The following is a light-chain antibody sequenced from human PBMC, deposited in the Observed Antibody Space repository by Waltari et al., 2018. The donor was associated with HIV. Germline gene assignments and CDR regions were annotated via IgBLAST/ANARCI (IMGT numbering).Light chain of an antibody. J-gene: IGLJ2*01. Sequence: QSALTQPASVSGSHGQSSTLSCTGISSDAGGYNYVSWYQQNSGKAPKLMIYDVTERPSGVSNRFSGSKSGNTASLTISGLQFDDEADYYCSSYTSSVTLVFGGGTKLTVL. CDR1: SSDAGGYNY. V-gene: IGLV2-14*01. CDR3: SSYTSSVTLV. CDR2: DVT.